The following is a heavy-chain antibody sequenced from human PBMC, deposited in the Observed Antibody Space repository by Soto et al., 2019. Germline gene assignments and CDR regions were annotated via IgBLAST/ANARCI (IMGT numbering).Heavy chain of an antibody. Sequence: ASVKVSCKASGYTFISNYVYWVRQAPGQGLEWMGIINPRGASTSYAQKFQERVTITRDMSTSTAYMELSSLRSEDTAVYYCAADPLTTVTPEFSVKIYYYGMDVWGQGTTVTVSS. CDR1: GYTFISNY. CDR2: INPRGAST. V-gene: IGHV1-46*01. CDR3: AADPLTTVTPEFSVKIYYYGMDV. D-gene: IGHD4-17*01. J-gene: IGHJ6*02.